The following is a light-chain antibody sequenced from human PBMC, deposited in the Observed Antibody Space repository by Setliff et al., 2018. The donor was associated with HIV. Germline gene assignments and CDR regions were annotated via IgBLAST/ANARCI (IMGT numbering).Light chain of an antibody. CDR3: CSYAGNYTPVI. CDR2: DVT. J-gene: IGLJ2*01. V-gene: IGLV2-11*01. Sequence: QSALTQPRSVSGSPGQSVTISCTGTSSDVGSYNYVSWYQQHPGKAPKLMIYDVTKRPSGVPDRFSGSKSGNTASLTISGLQAEDEADYYCCSYAGNYTPVIFGGGTK. CDR1: SSDVGSYNY.